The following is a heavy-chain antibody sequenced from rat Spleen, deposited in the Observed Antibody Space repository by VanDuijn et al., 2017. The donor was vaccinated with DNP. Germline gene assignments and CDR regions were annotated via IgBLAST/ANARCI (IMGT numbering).Heavy chain of an antibody. D-gene: IGHD1-7*01. CDR3: AREEAYYGYDYFDY. J-gene: IGHJ2*01. Sequence: EVHLQESGPGLVKPSQSLSLTCSVTDYSITSDYWGWLRKFPGNKMEWIGHISYSGTTTYNPSLKSRISITRDTSKNQFFLHLNSVTTEDTATYYCAREEAYYGYDYFDYWGQGLMVTVSS. CDR1: DYSITSDY. V-gene: IGHV3-1*01. CDR2: ISYSGTT.